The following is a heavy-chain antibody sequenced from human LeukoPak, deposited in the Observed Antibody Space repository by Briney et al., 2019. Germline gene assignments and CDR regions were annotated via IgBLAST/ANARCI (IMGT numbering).Heavy chain of an antibody. V-gene: IGHV3-7*01. Sequence: GGSLRLSCAASGFTFSSYWLSWVRQAPGKGLEWVANIKQDGSEKCYVDSVKGRFTISRDNAKNSLYLQMNSLRAEDTAVYYCARDAEITMVRGALDYWGQGTLVTVSS. D-gene: IGHD3-10*01. J-gene: IGHJ4*02. CDR2: IKQDGSEK. CDR1: GFTFSSYW. CDR3: ARDAEITMVRGALDY.